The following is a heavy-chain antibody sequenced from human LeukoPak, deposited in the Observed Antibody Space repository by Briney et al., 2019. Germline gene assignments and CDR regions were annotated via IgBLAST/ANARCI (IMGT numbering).Heavy chain of an antibody. CDR2: INHSGST. V-gene: IGHV4-34*01. D-gene: IGHD1-7*01. Sequence: SETLSLTCAVYGGSFSGYYWSWIRQPPGKGLEWIGEINHSGSTNYNPSLKSRVTISVDTSKNQFSLKLSSVTAADTAVYYCARPVAGTGTTTGFDFDYWGQGTLVTVSS. J-gene: IGHJ4*02. CDR1: GGSFSGYY. CDR3: ARPVAGTGTTTGFDFDY.